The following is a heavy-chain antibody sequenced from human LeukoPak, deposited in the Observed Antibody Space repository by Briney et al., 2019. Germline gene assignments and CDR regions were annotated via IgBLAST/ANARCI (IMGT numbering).Heavy chain of an antibody. CDR2: ISSSSSYI. J-gene: IGHJ4*02. CDR3: ATDVRDEYSSGWYPIGY. CDR1: GFTVSSNY. D-gene: IGHD6-19*01. V-gene: IGHV3-21*01. Sequence: GGSLRLSCAASGFTVSSNYMSWVRQAPGKGLEWVSSISSSSSYIYYADSVKGRFTISRDNAKNSLYLQMNSLRAEDTAVYYCATDVRDEYSSGWYPIGYWGQGTLVTVSS.